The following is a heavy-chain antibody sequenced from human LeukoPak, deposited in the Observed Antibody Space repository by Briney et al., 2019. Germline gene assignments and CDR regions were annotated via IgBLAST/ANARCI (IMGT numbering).Heavy chain of an antibody. CDR1: GYSFTDHF. D-gene: IGHD1-26*01. Sequence: GASVKVSCKASGYSFTDHFMHWVRQAPGQGLEWMGWINPNSGGTKYAQNFQGRVTMTRDTSISTAYMELSRLRSDDTAVYYCARDTVVGAPDYWGQGTLVTVSS. CDR2: INPNSGGT. V-gene: IGHV1-2*02. J-gene: IGHJ4*02. CDR3: ARDTVVGAPDY.